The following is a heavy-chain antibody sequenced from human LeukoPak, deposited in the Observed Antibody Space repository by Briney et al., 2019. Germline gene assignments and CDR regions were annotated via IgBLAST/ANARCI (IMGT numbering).Heavy chain of an antibody. D-gene: IGHD3-22*01. Sequence: GGSLRLSCAASGFTFSDYYMSWIRQAPGKGLEWVSYISSSGSTIYYADSVKGRFTISRDNAKNSLYLQMNSLRAEDTAVYYWARGEDSRGYYPGPGWVDPWGQGTLVTVSS. CDR1: GFTFSDYY. CDR2: ISSSGSTI. J-gene: IGHJ5*02. V-gene: IGHV3-11*01. CDR3: ARGEDSRGYYPGPGWVDP.